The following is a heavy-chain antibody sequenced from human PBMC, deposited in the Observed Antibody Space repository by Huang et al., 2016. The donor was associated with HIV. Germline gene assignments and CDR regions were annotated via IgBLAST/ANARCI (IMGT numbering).Heavy chain of an antibody. J-gene: IGHJ4*02. CDR3: ARTLWRVSFDY. D-gene: IGHD2-8*01. CDR2: IYYSGST. Sequence: QVQLQESGPGLVKPSQTLSLTCSVSGGSINSGTYYWSWIRQPPGKGLEWIEYIYYSGSTFYKPSLESRVTMSVETSKNQFSLNMRSVSAADTAVYYCARTLWRVSFDYWGQGTPVTVSS. CDR1: GGSINSGTYY. V-gene: IGHV4-30-4*01.